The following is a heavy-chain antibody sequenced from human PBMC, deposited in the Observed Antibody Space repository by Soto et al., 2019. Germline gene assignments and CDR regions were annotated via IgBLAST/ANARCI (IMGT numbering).Heavy chain of an antibody. CDR2: ISGSGGST. CDR3: APEGARNYYGSGSYPFDY. Sequence: GGSLRLSCAASGFTFSSYAMSWVRQAPGKGLEWVSAISGSGGSTYYADSVKGRFTISRDNSKNTLYLQMNSLRAEDTAVYYCAPEGARNYYGSGSYPFDYWGQGTLVTVSS. V-gene: IGHV3-23*01. J-gene: IGHJ4*02. D-gene: IGHD3-10*01. CDR1: GFTFSSYA.